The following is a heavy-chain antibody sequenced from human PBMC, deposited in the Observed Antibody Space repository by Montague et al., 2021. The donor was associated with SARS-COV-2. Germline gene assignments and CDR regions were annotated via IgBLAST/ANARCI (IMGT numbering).Heavy chain of an antibody. D-gene: IGHD2-2*01. Sequence: SETLSLTCTVSGGSISSSSYYWGWIRQPPGKGLEWIGSIYYSGSTYYNPSLKSRVTISVDTSKNQFSLKPSSVTAADTAVYYCARDGEVVGNWFDPWGQGTLVTVSS. CDR2: IYYSGST. CDR1: GGSISSSSYY. J-gene: IGHJ5*02. CDR3: ARDGEVVGNWFDP. V-gene: IGHV4-39*07.